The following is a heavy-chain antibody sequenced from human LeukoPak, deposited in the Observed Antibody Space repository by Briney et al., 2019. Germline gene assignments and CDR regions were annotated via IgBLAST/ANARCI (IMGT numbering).Heavy chain of an antibody. CDR3: ARKLRTGWYFDL. D-gene: IGHD3/OR15-3a*01. J-gene: IGHJ2*01. V-gene: IGHV4-4*02. CDR2: IYHSGST. Sequence: KPSDTLSLTCAVSGVSISSNNWWSWVRQRPGKGLEWIGEIYHSGSTNYNPSLKSRVTISVDKSKNQFSLKLSSVTAADTAVYYCARKLRTGWYFDLWGRGTLVTVSS. CDR1: GVSISSNNW.